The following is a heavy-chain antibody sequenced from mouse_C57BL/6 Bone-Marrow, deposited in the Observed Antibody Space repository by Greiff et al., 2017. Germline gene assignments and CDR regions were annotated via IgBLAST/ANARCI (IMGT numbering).Heavy chain of an antibody. V-gene: IGHV2-2*01. CDR1: GFSLTSYG. J-gene: IGHJ4*01. Sequence: VQRVESGPGLVQPSQSLSITCTVSGFSLTSYGVHWVRQSPGKGLEWLGVIWSGGSTDYNAAFISRLSISKDNSKSQVFFKMNSLQADDTAIYYCARKGVLHYYRYAMDYWGQGTSVTVSS. D-gene: IGHD1-2*01. CDR3: ARKGVLHYYRYAMDY. CDR2: IWSGGST.